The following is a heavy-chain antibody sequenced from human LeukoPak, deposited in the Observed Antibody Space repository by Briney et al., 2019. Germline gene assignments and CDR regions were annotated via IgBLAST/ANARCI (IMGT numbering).Heavy chain of an antibody. CDR3: ARAEPWFGELFPDY. D-gene: IGHD3-10*01. J-gene: IGHJ4*02. CDR1: GFTVSNNY. Sequence: HPGGSLRLSCAASGFTVSNNYMAWVRQAPGKGLEYISAIYSGGSTHYADSVKGRFTISRDNSKNTLYLQMNSLRAEDTAVYYCARAEPWFGELFPDYWGQGTLVTVSS. CDR2: IYSGGST. V-gene: IGHV3-53*01.